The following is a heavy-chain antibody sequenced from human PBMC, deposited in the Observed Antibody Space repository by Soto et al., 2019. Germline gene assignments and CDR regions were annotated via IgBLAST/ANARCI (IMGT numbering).Heavy chain of an antibody. J-gene: IGHJ3*02. D-gene: IGHD6-19*01. CDR1: GFTFSSYG. Sequence: GSLRLSCAASGFTFSSYGMHWVRQAPGKGLEWVAVIWYDGSNKYYADSVKGRFTISRDNSKNTLYLQMNSLRAEDTAVYYCARGGSGWRDAFDIWGQGTMVTVSS. V-gene: IGHV3-33*01. CDR2: IWYDGSNK. CDR3: ARGGSGWRDAFDI.